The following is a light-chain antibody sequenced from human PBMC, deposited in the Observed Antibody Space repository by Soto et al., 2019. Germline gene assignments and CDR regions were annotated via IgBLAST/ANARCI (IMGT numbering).Light chain of an antibody. CDR2: GAS. CDR3: QQYNNWPVT. CDR1: QSVSSK. J-gene: IGKJ3*01. V-gene: IGKV3-15*01. Sequence: ERVMTQSPATLSVSPGERDTLSCRASQSVSSKLAWYQQKPGQAPRLLIYGASTRATGIPARFSGSGSGTEFTLTISSLQSEDFGVYYCQQYNNWPVTVGPGTKVDIK.